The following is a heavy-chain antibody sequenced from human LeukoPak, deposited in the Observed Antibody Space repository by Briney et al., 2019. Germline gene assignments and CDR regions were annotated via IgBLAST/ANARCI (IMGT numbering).Heavy chain of an antibody. D-gene: IGHD4/OR15-4a*01. J-gene: IGHJ4*02. CDR3: ARRAGAYSHPYDY. CDR1: GFTFSDYY. Sequence: GGSLRLSCAASGFTFSDYYMSWIRLAPGKGLEWVSYISSSGGAIYYADSVKGRFTISRDNSKNTLYLQMNSLRAEDTAVYYCARRAGAYSHPYDYWGQGTLVTVSS. CDR2: ISSSGGAI. V-gene: IGHV3-11*01.